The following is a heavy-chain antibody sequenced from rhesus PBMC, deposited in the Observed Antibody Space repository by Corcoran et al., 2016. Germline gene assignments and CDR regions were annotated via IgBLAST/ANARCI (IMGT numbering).Heavy chain of an antibody. CDR3: AICIIVGLDY. D-gene: IGHD6-13*01. CDR2: VDPEDGEV. V-gene: IGHV1-111*02. Sequence: EVQLMQSGAEVKKPGASVTISCKASGYTFTDYYLHWVRQAPGKGLEWIGRVDPEDGEVVHAHKFQDRVTMTADTSTDTAYMELSSLRSEDTSVYYCAICIIVGLDYWGQGVLVTVSS. CDR1: GYTFTDYY. J-gene: IGHJ4*01.